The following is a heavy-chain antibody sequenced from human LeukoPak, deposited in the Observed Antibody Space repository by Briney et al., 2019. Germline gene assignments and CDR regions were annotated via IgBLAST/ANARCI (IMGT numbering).Heavy chain of an antibody. D-gene: IGHD5-18*01. CDR1: GGSFSGYY. Sequence: NPSETLSLPCAVYGGSFSGYYWSWIRQPPGKGVEWIGEINHSGSTNYTPSLKSGVTISVATTKNQFSLKLSSVTAADTAVYYCASDIGGYSYGYQWFDPWGQGTLVTVSS. CDR3: ASDIGGYSYGYQWFDP. J-gene: IGHJ5*02. CDR2: INHSGST. V-gene: IGHV4-34*01.